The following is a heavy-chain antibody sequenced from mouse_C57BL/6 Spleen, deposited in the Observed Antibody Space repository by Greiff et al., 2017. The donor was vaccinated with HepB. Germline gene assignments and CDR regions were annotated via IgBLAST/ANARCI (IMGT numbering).Heavy chain of an antibody. CDR2: INPSSGYT. Sequence: QVHVKQSGAELARPGASVKMSCKASGYTFTSYTMHWVKQRPGQGLEWIGYINPSSGYTKYNQKFKDKATLTADKSSSTAYMQLSSLTSEDSAVYYCARSGIYYYGSSPSYAMDYWGQGTSVTVSS. V-gene: IGHV1-4*01. D-gene: IGHD1-1*01. CDR1: GYTFTSYT. J-gene: IGHJ4*01. CDR3: ARSGIYYYGSSPSYAMDY.